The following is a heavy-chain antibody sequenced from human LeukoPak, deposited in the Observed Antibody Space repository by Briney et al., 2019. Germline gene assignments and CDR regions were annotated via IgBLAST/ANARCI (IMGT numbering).Heavy chain of an antibody. CDR2: IYYSGST. J-gene: IGHJ3*02. CDR3: AREDAQEGTNAFDI. CDR1: GGSISSYY. Sequence: SETLSLTCTVSGGSISSYYWSWIRKPPGKGQEWIGYIYYSGSTNYNPSLKSRVTITVDTSKNQFSLKLTSVTAADTAVYYCAREDAQEGTNAFDIWGQGTMVTVSS. V-gene: IGHV4-59*01. D-gene: IGHD2-2*01.